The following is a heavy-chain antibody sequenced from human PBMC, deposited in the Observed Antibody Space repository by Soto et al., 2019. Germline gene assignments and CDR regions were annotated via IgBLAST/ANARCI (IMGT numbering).Heavy chain of an antibody. D-gene: IGHD1-26*01. CDR3: AREGWEIGNYYFDY. Sequence: ASVKVSCKASGYTLTSYARHWVRQAPGQRLEWMGWINAGNGNTKYSQEFQGRVTITRDTAASTAFMELSSLRSEDTAVYYCAREGWEIGNYYFDYWGQGTLVTVSS. CDR2: INAGNGNT. V-gene: IGHV1-3*01. CDR1: GYTLTSYA. J-gene: IGHJ4*02.